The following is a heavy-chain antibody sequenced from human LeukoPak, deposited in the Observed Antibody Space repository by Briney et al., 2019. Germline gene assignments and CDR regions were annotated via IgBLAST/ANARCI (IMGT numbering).Heavy chain of an antibody. J-gene: IGHJ4*02. Sequence: PGGSLRLSCAASGITLSVYWMSWVRQAPGKGLEWVANIKQDGSEKYYRDSVQGRFTISRDKAKNSLYLQMNSLRAEDTAVYYCARSGSGYFDYWGQGALVTVSS. CDR1: GITLSVYW. CDR2: IKQDGSEK. V-gene: IGHV3-7*01. CDR3: ARSGSGYFDY.